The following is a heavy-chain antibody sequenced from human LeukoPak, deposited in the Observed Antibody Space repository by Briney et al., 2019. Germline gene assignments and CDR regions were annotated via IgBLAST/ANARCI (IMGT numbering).Heavy chain of an antibody. CDR1: GFTFSSYS. Sequence: GGSLRLSCAASGFTFSSYSMNWVRQAPGKGLEWVSSISSSSSYIYYADSVKGRFTISRDNAKNSLYLQMSSLRAEDTAVYYCARDPALRLGSEGYAFDIWGQGTMVTVSS. V-gene: IGHV3-21*01. CDR2: ISSSSSYI. CDR3: ARDPALRLGSEGYAFDI. D-gene: IGHD2-21*01. J-gene: IGHJ3*02.